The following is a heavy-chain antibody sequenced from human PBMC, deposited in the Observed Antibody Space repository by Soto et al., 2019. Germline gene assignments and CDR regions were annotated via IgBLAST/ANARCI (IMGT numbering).Heavy chain of an antibody. CDR1: DDSINSDKYY. D-gene: IGHD3-9*01. Sequence: QLQLQESGPGLVKPSETLSLTCSVSDDSINSDKYYWGWIRQPPGKGLEWIGSIYYRGNAYYNPSLQPQATISLDKSKSQFSLKLNSVTAADSAVYFCARLEGLATISYYFDFWGPGALVTVSS. V-gene: IGHV4-39*01. CDR2: IYYRGNA. CDR3: ARLEGLATISYYFDF. J-gene: IGHJ4*02.